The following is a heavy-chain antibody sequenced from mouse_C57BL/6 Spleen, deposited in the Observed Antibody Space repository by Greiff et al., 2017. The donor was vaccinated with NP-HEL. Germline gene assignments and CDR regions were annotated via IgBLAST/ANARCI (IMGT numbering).Heavy chain of an antibody. V-gene: IGHV5-4*03. Sequence: DVKLVESGGGLVKPGGSLKLSCAASGFTFSSYAMSWVRQTPEKRLEWVATISDGGSYTYYPDNVKGRFTISRDNAKNNLYLQMSHLKSEDTAMYYCARRATVVAGGDAMDYWGQGTSVTVSS. D-gene: IGHD1-1*01. J-gene: IGHJ4*01. CDR2: ISDGGSYT. CDR1: GFTFSSYA. CDR3: ARRATVVAGGDAMDY.